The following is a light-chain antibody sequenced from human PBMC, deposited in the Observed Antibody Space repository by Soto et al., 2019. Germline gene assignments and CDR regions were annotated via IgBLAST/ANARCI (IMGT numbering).Light chain of an antibody. CDR1: QSVSSSY. V-gene: IGKV3-20*01. CDR3: QQYGSSPFT. Sequence: EIVLTQSPGTLSLSPGERATLSCRASQSVSSSYLAWYQQKPGQAPRLLIYGASSRATGIPDRFSGSGSGKDFPITISRLEPEDFAVYYCQQYGSSPFTFGPGTKVDIK. J-gene: IGKJ3*01. CDR2: GAS.